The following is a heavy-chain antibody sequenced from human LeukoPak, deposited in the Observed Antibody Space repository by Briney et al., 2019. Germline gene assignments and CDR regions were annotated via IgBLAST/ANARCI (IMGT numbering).Heavy chain of an antibody. J-gene: IGHJ4*02. Sequence: ASVKVSCKASGYTFTSYGISWVRQAPGQGLEWMGWISAYNGNTNYAQKLQGRVTMTTDTSTSTAYMELRSLRSDDTAVYYCARTTPTYSSGWYGYWGQGTLVTVSS. D-gene: IGHD6-19*01. CDR1: GYTFTSYG. CDR2: ISAYNGNT. V-gene: IGHV1-18*01. CDR3: ARTTPTYSSGWYGY.